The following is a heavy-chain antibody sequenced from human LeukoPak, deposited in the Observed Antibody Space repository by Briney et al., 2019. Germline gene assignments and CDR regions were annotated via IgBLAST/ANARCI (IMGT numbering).Heavy chain of an antibody. Sequence: GGSLRLSCAASGFTFSSYAMHWVHQAPGKGLEWVAVISYDGSNKYYADSVKGRFTISRDNSKNTLYLQMNSPRAEDTAVYYCARGHSSSWLLQYFDYWGPGTLVTVSS. V-gene: IGHV3-30*04. D-gene: IGHD6-13*01. CDR1: GFTFSSYA. J-gene: IGHJ4*02. CDR2: ISYDGSNK. CDR3: ARGHSSSWLLQYFDY.